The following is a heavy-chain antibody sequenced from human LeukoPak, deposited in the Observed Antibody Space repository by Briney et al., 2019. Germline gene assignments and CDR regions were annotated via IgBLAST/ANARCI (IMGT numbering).Heavy chain of an antibody. CDR3: ARRAAAVIDAFDI. V-gene: IGHV4-39*01. J-gene: IGHJ3*02. CDR1: GGSTSSSSYY. Sequence: SETLSLTCTVSGGSTSSSSYYWGWIRQPPGKGLEWIGSIYYSGSTYYNPSLKSRVTISVDTSKNQFSLKLSSVTAADTAVYYCARRAAAVIDAFDIWGQGTMVTVSS. CDR2: IYYSGST. D-gene: IGHD6-13*01.